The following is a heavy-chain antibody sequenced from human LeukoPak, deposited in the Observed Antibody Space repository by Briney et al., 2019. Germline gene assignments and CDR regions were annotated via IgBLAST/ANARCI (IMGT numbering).Heavy chain of an antibody. J-gene: IGHJ4*02. V-gene: IGHV3-23*01. CDR1: FTFXSYA. D-gene: IGHD6-13*01. CDR3: AKVSWANYFDY. Sequence: FTFXSYAXXXVRQAPXKGLXXVSTISGSGGNTYHAESVRGRFTISRDNSKNTLYLQMNSLRAEDTAIYYCAKVSWANYFDYWGQGTLVTVSS. CDR2: ISGSGGNT.